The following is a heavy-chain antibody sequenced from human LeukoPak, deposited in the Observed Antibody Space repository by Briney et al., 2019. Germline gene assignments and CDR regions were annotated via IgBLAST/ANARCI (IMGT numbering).Heavy chain of an antibody. CDR3: ARLVYCGGDCYSYGMDV. D-gene: IGHD2-21*02. CDR1: GGSFSGYY. CDR2: IYYSGST. J-gene: IGHJ6*02. Sequence: PSETLSLTCAVYGGSFSGYYWSWIRQPPGKGLEWIGYIYYSGSTNYNPSLKSRVTISVDTSKNQFSLKLSSVTAADTAVYYCARLVYCGGDCYSYGMDVWGQGTTVTVSS. V-gene: IGHV4-59*08.